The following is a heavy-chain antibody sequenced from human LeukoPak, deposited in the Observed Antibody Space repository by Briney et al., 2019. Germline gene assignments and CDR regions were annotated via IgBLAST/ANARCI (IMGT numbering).Heavy chain of an antibody. CDR3: ARDLGIAAAGT. Sequence: GASVKVSCKASGGTFSSYAISWVRQAPGQRLEWMGRIIPIFGTANYAQKFQGRVTITTDESTSTAYMELSSLRSEDTAVYYCARDLGIAAAGTWGQGTLATVSS. CDR1: GGTFSSYA. V-gene: IGHV1-69*05. J-gene: IGHJ4*02. D-gene: IGHD6-13*01. CDR2: IIPIFGTA.